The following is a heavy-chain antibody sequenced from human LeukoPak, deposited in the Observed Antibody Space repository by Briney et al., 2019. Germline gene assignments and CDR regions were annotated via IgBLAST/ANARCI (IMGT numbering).Heavy chain of an antibody. J-gene: IGHJ6*02. Sequence: SETLALTCTVSGGSISSGSYYWSWIRQPAGKGLEWIGRIYTSGSTNYNPSLKSRVTISVDTSKNQFSLKLSSVTAADTAVYYCARLRWSSPVGVWGQGTTVTVSS. CDR2: IYTSGST. V-gene: IGHV4-61*02. CDR1: GGSISSGSYY. D-gene: IGHD4-23*01. CDR3: ARLRWSSPVGV.